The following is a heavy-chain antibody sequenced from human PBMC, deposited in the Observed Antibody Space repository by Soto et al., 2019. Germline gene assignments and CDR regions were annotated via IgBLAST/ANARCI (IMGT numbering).Heavy chain of an antibody. D-gene: IGHD2-15*01. J-gene: IGHJ4*02. Sequence: GGSLRLSCAASGFTFSSYGMHWVRQAPGKGLEWVAVISYDGSNKYYADSVKGRFTISRDNSKNTLYLQMNSLRAEDTAVYYCAKDLRGYCSGGSCSPFWGPSYYFDYWGQGTLVTVSS. CDR3: AKDLRGYCSGGSCSPFWGPSYYFDY. CDR1: GFTFSSYG. CDR2: ISYDGSNK. V-gene: IGHV3-30*18.